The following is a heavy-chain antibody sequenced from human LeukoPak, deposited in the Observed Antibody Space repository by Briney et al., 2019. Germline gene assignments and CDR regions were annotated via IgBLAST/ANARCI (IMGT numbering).Heavy chain of an antibody. CDR1: GYTFTGYY. D-gene: IGHD6-6*01. J-gene: IGHJ6*03. Sequence: ASVKVSCKVSGYTFTGYYMHWVRQAPGQGLEWMGWINPNSGGTNYAQKFQGRVTMTRDTSISTAYMELSRLRSDDTAVYYCVRCPEYSSSWWSYYYMDVWGKGTTVTVSS. CDR2: INPNSGGT. CDR3: VRCPEYSSSWWSYYYMDV. V-gene: IGHV1-2*02.